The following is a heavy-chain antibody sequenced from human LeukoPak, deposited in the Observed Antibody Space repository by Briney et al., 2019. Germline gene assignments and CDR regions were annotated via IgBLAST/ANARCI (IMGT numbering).Heavy chain of an antibody. V-gene: IGHV3-48*03. Sequence: PGGSLRLSCAAAVFTFSSYEMNWVRQAAGKGLEWVAYISSSGSTIYYADSVKGRFTISRDNSKNTLYLQMNSLRAEDTAVYYCAKWGCTGGSCYPFDYWGQGTLVTVSS. CDR1: VFTFSSYE. J-gene: IGHJ4*02. CDR3: AKWGCTGGSCYPFDY. CDR2: ISSSGSTI. D-gene: IGHD2-15*01.